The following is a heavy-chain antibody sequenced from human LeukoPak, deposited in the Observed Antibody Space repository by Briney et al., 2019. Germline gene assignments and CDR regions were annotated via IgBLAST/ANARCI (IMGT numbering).Heavy chain of an antibody. J-gene: IGHJ5*02. V-gene: IGHV3-9*01. Sequence: GGSLRLSCAASGFTFDDYAMHWVRQAPGKGLEWVSGISWNSGSIGYADSVKGRFTISRDNAKNSLYLQMNSLRAEDTALYYCAKDKGGFGPWGQGTLVTVSS. CDR1: GFTFDDYA. CDR2: ISWNSGSI. CDR3: AKDKGGFGP.